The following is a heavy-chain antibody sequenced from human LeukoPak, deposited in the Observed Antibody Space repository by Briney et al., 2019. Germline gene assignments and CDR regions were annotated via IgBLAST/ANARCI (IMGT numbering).Heavy chain of an antibody. V-gene: IGHV1-8*01. CDR1: GYTFTSYD. Sequence: GASVKVSCKASGYTFTSYDINWVRQATGQGLEWMGWMNPNSGNTGYAQKFQGRVTMTRNTSISTAYMELSSLRSEDTAVYYCAAYYDISTDAFDIWGQGTMVPVSS. D-gene: IGHD3-9*01. J-gene: IGHJ3*02. CDR3: AAYYDISTDAFDI. CDR2: MNPNSGNT.